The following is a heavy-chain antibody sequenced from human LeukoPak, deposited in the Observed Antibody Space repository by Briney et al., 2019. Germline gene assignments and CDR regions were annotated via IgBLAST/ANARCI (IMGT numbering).Heavy chain of an antibody. CDR1: GFTFSNAW. CDR2: IKSKTDGGIT. J-gene: IGHJ4*02. D-gene: IGHD4-17*01. V-gene: IGHV3-15*01. Sequence: KSGGSLRLSCAASGFTFSNAWMSWVRQAPGKGLEWVGRIKSKTDGGITDYAEPVEGRFTISRDDSKKTLYLQMNSLKTEDTALYYCAAVSVDYGDSSFDFWGQGTLVTVSS. CDR3: AAVSVDYGDSSFDF.